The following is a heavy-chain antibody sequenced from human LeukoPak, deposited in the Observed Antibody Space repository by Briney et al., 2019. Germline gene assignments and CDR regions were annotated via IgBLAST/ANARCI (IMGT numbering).Heavy chain of an antibody. D-gene: IGHD2-15*01. CDR1: GFTFNSYR. J-gene: IGHJ4*02. Sequence: PGGSLRLSCAASGFTFNSYRMSWVRQAPEKGPEWLANIRQDGSDKQYVDSVKGRFTISRDNAKNSLYLQMNSLSAEDTAVYYCARHSRGSPTDDWGQGTLVNVSS. CDR3: ARHSRGSPTDD. V-gene: IGHV3-7*01. CDR2: IRQDGSDK.